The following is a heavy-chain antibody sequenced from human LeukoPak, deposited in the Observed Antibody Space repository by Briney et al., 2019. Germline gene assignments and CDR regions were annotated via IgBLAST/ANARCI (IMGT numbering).Heavy chain of an antibody. CDR1: GGSISSGGYY. V-gene: IGHV4-31*03. Sequence: SETLSLTCTVSGGSISSGGYYWSWIRQHPGKGLEWIGYIYYSGSTYYNPSLKSRVTISVDTSKNQFSLKLSSVTAADTAVYYCARREGYCSSTSCYPNWFDPWGQGTLVTVSS. CDR3: ARREGYCSSTSCYPNWFDP. D-gene: IGHD2-2*01. J-gene: IGHJ5*02. CDR2: IYYSGST.